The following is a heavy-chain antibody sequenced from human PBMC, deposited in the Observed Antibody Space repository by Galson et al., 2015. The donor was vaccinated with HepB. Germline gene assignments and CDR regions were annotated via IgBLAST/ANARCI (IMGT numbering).Heavy chain of an antibody. J-gene: IGHJ4*02. CDR2: IGSKANSYAT. CDR1: GFTFSGSA. D-gene: IGHD6-13*01. CDR3: TRLGDLSGYSSL. V-gene: IGHV3-73*01. Sequence: SLRLSCAASGFTFSGSAMHWVRQASGRGLEWVGRIGSKANSYATAYAASVKGRFTFSRDDSKNTAYMQMNSLKTEDTAVYYCTRLGDLSGYSSLWGQGTLVTVSS.